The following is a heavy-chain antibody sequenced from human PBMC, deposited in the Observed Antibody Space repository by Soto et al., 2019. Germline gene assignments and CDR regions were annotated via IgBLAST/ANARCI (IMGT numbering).Heavy chain of an antibody. CDR1: GLKFSDYW. J-gene: IGHJ4*02. CDR3: ARDGLLFSGPYRPSRFDY. V-gene: IGHV3-7*03. CDR2: IKHDTSEA. Sequence: SLRLSCAASGLKFSDYWMSWVRQAPGKGLEWVGNIKHDTSEAHYADSVKGRFTITRDNIKNFLFLQMNGLRSDDTASYYCARDGLLFSGPYRPSRFDYWGLGTLVTVSS. D-gene: IGHD3-16*02.